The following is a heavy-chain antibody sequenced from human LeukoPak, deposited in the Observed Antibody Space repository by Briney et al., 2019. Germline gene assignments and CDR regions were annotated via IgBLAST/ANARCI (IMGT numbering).Heavy chain of an antibody. CDR2: ISAYNGNT. CDR3: AFGSGIANTPTNYYGVDV. CDR1: GYTFTSYG. Sequence: GASVKVSCKASGYTFTSYGISWVRQAPGQGLEWMGWISAYNGNTNYAQKLQGRVTMTTDTSTSTAYMELRSLRSDDTAVYYCAFGSGIANTPTNYYGVDVWGQGTTVTVSS. J-gene: IGHJ6*02. V-gene: IGHV1-18*01. D-gene: IGHD3-10*01.